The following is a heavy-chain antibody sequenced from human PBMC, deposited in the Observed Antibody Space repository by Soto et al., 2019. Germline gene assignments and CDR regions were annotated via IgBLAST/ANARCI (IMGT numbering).Heavy chain of an antibody. CDR2: ISYDGSNK. CDR3: AKLDEGGLQYAYYAMDV. CDR1: GFTFSNYG. V-gene: IGHV3-30*18. Sequence: GGSLRLSCVASGFTFSNYGMHWVRQAPGKGLEWVAVISYDGSNKYYADSVKGRFTISRDNSKNTLYLQMTSLRTEDTALYYCAKLDEGGLQYAYYAMDVWGQGTTVTVSS. D-gene: IGHD2-15*01. J-gene: IGHJ6*02.